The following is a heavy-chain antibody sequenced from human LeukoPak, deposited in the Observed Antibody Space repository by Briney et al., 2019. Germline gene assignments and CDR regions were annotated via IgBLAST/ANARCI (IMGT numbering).Heavy chain of an antibody. D-gene: IGHD5-12*01. J-gene: IGHJ3*02. CDR1: GFTFSDYY. CDR2: ISSSGSTI. CDR3: ARPKTKVASGAFDI. Sequence: GGSLRLSCAASGFTFSDYYMSWIRQAPGKGLEWVSYISSSGSTISYADSVKGRFTISRDNAKNSLYLQMNSLRAEDTAVYYCARPKTKVASGAFDIWGQGTMVTVSS. V-gene: IGHV3-11*04.